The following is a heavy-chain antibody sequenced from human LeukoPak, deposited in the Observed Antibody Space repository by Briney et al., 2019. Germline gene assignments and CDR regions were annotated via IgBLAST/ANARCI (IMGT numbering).Heavy chain of an antibody. J-gene: IGHJ4*02. V-gene: IGHV3-53*01. D-gene: IGHD4-11*01. CDR3: ARTRIDTTTFDYFDY. Sequence: GGSLRLSCVVSGFTVSTNFMSWVRQAPGERLEWVSVIYSGGSTYYADSVKGRFTISRDNSKNTLYLQMNSLRAEDTAVYYCARTRIDTTTFDYFDYWGQGTLVTVSS. CDR1: GFTVSTNF. CDR2: IYSGGST.